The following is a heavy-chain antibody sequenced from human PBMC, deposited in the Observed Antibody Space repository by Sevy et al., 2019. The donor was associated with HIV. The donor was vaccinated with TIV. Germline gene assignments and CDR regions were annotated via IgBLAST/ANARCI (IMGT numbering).Heavy chain of an antibody. CDR1: GYVFTSYY. CDR3: ARGMSAFHFFD. V-gene: IGHV1-46*01. J-gene: IGHJ1*01. CDR2: INPSSGSI. Sequence: ASVKVSCKASGYVFTSYYINWVRQAPGQGLEWMGTINPSSGSISYSQKIQGRVTMTRETSTSTVYMELNSLRSDDTAKYYCARGMSAFHFFDWGQGTLVTVSS. D-gene: IGHD3-3*02.